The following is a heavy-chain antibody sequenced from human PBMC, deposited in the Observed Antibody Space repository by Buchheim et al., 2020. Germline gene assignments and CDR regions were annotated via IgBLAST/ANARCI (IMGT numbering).Heavy chain of an antibody. CDR1: GGSISSYY. D-gene: IGHD2-21*02. CDR3: ARVRYCGGDCSSSYYYYYGMDV. J-gene: IGHJ6*02. CDR2: IYYSGST. Sequence: QVQLQESGPGLVKPSETLSLTCTVSGGSISSYYWSWIRQPPGKGLEWIGYIYYSGSTNYNPSLKSRVTISVDTSKNQCSLKLSSVTAADTAVYYCARVRYCGGDCSSSYYYYYGMDVWGQGTT. V-gene: IGHV4-59*01.